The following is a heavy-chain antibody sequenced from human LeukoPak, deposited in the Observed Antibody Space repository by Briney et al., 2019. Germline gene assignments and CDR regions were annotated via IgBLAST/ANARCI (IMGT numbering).Heavy chain of an antibody. CDR1: GFTFSSYG. CDR3: AKGGSSFDY. D-gene: IGHD6-13*01. Sequence: GGSLRLPCAASGFTFSSYGMHWVRQAPGKGLEWVAVISYDGSNKYYADSVKGRFTISRDNSKNTLYLQMNSLRAEDTAVYYCAKGGSSFDYWGQGTLVTVSS. V-gene: IGHV3-30*18. J-gene: IGHJ4*02. CDR2: ISYDGSNK.